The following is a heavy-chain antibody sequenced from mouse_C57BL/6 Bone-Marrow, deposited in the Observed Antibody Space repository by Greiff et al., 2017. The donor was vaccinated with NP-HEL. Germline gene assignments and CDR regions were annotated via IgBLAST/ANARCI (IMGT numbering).Heavy chain of an antibody. CDR1: GFTFTDYW. CDR2: IDPNSGAT. V-gene: IGHV1-72*01. Sequence: QVQLQQPGAELVKPGASVKLSCKASGFTFTDYWMHWVKQRPGRGLEWIGWIDPNSGATKYSEKFKSKATLTVDKPSSTAYMQLSSLTSEDSAVYYGARYYYGSCYFDDWGQGTTVTVSS. CDR3: ARYYYGSCYFDD. D-gene: IGHD1-1*01. J-gene: IGHJ2*01.